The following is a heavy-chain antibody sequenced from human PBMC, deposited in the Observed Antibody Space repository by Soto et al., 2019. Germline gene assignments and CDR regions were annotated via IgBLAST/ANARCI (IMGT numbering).Heavy chain of an antibody. J-gene: IGHJ6*02. Sequence: QVQLVESGGGVVQPGRSLRLSCAASGFTFSSYAMHWVRQAPDKGLEWVAVISYDGSNKYYADSVKGRFTISRDNSKNTQYLQMNSLRAEDTAVYYCARDRLRYNWNDFPYYYYGMDVWGQGTTVTVSS. CDR1: GFTFSSYA. CDR2: ISYDGSNK. V-gene: IGHV3-30-3*01. CDR3: ARDRLRYNWNDFPYYYYGMDV. D-gene: IGHD1-1*01.